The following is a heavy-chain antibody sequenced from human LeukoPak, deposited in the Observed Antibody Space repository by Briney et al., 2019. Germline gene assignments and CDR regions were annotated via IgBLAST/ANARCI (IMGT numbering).Heavy chain of an antibody. J-gene: IGHJ5*02. D-gene: IGHD2-15*01. CDR1: GYTFTSYG. V-gene: IGHV1-18*01. CDR3: AREGIPGYCSGGSCSQYNWFDP. CDR2: ISAYNGNT. Sequence: ASVKVSCKASGYTFTSYGISWVRQAPGQGLEWMGWISAYNGNTNYAQKLQGRVTITTDTSTSTAYMELRSLRSDDTAVYYCAREGIPGYCSGGSCSQYNWFDPWGQGTLVTVSS.